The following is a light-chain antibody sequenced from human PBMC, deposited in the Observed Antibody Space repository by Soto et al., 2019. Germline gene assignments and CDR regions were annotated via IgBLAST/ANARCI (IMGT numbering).Light chain of an antibody. CDR3: GTCDSSLSAGV. CDR2: DNY. CDR1: SSNIGNNF. J-gene: IGLJ2*01. V-gene: IGLV1-51*01. Sequence: QSVLTQPPSVSAAPGQKVTISCSGSSSNIGNNFVSWYQQLPGTAPKLLIYDNYHRPSGLPDRFSGSKSGTSATLGITGLQTGDEADYYCGTCDSSLSAGVFGGGTKLTVL.